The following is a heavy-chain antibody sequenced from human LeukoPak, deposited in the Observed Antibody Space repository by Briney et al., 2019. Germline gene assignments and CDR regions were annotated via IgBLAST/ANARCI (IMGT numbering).Heavy chain of an antibody. V-gene: IGHV3-48*04. CDR2: ISGSSDIK. D-gene: IGHD3-22*01. CDR3: ARGISTGYSFDY. J-gene: IGHJ4*02. CDR1: GFTFSSYA. Sequence: GGSLRLSCAASGFTFSSYAMTWVRQAPGKGLEWVSYISGSSDIKYYAESVKGRFTISRDNAKNSLFLQMNSLRAEDTAVYYCARGISTGYSFDYWGQGTLVTVSS.